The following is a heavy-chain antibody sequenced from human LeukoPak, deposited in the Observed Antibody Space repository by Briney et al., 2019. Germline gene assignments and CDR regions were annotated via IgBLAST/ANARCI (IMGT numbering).Heavy chain of an antibody. D-gene: IGHD6-6*01. V-gene: IGHV4-59*01. CDR2: IFYTGST. CDR1: GGSISTYY. J-gene: IGHJ4*02. Sequence: SETLSLTCTVSGGSISTYYWSWIRQPPGKGLEWLGYIFYTGSTNYNPSLKSRVTMSIDTSKNQFSLKLSSVTAADTAVYYCTRTYSSSSIDYWGQGALVAVSS. CDR3: TRTYSSSSIDY.